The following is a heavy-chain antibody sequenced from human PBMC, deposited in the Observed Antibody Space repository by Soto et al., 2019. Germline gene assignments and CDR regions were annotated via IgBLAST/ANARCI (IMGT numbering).Heavy chain of an antibody. V-gene: IGHV3-23*01. Sequence: GGSLRLSCAASGFTFSSYAMSWVRQAPGKGLEWVSAISGSGGSTYYADSVKGRFTISRDNSKNTLYLQMNSLRAEDTAVYYCANRGGDYEVVDYWGQGTLVTVSS. CDR2: ISGSGGST. CDR3: ANRGGDYEVVDY. CDR1: GFTFSSYA. J-gene: IGHJ4*02. D-gene: IGHD4-17*01.